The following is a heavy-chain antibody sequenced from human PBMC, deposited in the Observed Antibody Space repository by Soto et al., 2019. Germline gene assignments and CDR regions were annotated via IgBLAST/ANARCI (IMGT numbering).Heavy chain of an antibody. J-gene: IGHJ6*02. D-gene: IGHD1-7*01. Sequence: SVKVSCNASGGTFSSYAISWVRQAPGQGLEWMGGIIPIFGTANYAQKFQGRVTITADESTSTAYMELSSLRSEDTAVYYCARDLLELGRGWPTTYGMDVWGQVTTVPVSS. V-gene: IGHV1-69*13. CDR1: GGTFSSYA. CDR3: ARDLLELGRGWPTTYGMDV. CDR2: IIPIFGTA.